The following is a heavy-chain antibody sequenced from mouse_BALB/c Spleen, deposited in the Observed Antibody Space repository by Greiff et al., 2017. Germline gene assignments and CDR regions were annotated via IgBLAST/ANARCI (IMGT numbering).Heavy chain of an antibody. CDR2: ISSGGSYT. CDR1: GFTFSSYG. V-gene: IGHV5-6*01. J-gene: IGHJ2*01. Sequence: EVMLVESGGDLVKPGGSLKLSCAASGFTFSSYGMSWVRQTPDKRLEWVATISSGGSYTYYPDSVKGRFTISRDNAKNTLYLQMSSLKSEDTAMYYCARQRGGDYFDYWGQGTTLTVSS. CDR3: ARQRGGDYFDY.